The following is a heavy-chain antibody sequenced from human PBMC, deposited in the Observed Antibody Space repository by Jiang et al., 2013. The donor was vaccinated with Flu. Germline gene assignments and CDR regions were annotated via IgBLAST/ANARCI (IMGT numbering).Heavy chain of an antibody. D-gene: IGHD3-22*01. J-gene: IGHJ4*02. Sequence: GLVKPSETLSLTCAVYGGSFSGYYWSWIRQPPGKGLEWIGEINHSGSTNYNPSLKSRVTISVDTSKNQFSLKLSSVTAADTAVYYCARVRRAVVVIVRAYYFDYWGQGTLVTVSS. V-gene: IGHV4-34*01. CDR3: ARVRRAVVVIVRAYYFDY. CDR1: GGSFSGYY. CDR2: INHSGST.